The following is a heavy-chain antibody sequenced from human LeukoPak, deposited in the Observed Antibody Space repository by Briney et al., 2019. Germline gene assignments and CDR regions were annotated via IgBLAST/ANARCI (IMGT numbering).Heavy chain of an antibody. Sequence: GGSLRLSCAASGFTFSSYAMHWVRQAPGKRLEWVAVISYDGSNKYYADSVKGRFTISRDNSKNTLYLQMNSLRAEDTAVYYCAKEGYGDYVSYYFDYWGQGTLVTVSS. D-gene: IGHD4-17*01. V-gene: IGHV3-30*04. CDR2: ISYDGSNK. CDR3: AKEGYGDYVSYYFDY. CDR1: GFTFSSYA. J-gene: IGHJ4*02.